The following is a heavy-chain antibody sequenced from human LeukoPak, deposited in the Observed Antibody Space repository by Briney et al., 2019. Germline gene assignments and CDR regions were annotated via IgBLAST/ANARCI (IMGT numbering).Heavy chain of an antibody. CDR2: ISYDGGNR. D-gene: IGHD6-19*01. CDR1: GFTFDMYA. Sequence: GGSLRLSCAPSGFTFDMYAMHWVRQAPGKGLEWVAVISYDGGNRNYADSVKGRFTISRDNSKNTLYLEMNSLGPEDTAVYYCARDPPFSSGWSQNYFDYWGQGTLATVSS. V-gene: IGHV3-30*04. J-gene: IGHJ4*02. CDR3: ARDPPFSSGWSQNYFDY.